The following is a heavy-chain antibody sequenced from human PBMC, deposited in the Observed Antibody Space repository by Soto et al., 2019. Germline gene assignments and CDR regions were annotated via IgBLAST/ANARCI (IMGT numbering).Heavy chain of an antibody. CDR1: GFSFSDSD. Sequence: VGTLRLSCAVSGFSFSDSDMSWGRQGPGKGLEWVSYISGTSGYTGYADSVKGRFAISRDNAKNSLYLQMNGLRVEDTAVYYFARHKRGSGPPDVWGQGTMVTVSS. J-gene: IGHJ6*02. CDR2: ISGTSGYT. D-gene: IGHD3-10*01. CDR3: ARHKRGSGPPDV. V-gene: IGHV3-11*06.